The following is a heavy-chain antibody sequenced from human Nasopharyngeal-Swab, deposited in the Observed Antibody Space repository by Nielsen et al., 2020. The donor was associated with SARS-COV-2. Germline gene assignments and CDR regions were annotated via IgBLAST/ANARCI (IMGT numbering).Heavy chain of an antibody. CDR3: ARVDVDTSMTH. CDR2: IYWNDDK. V-gene: IGHV2-5*01. D-gene: IGHD5-18*01. J-gene: IGHJ4*02. Sequence: SGPTLVKPTQTLTLTCTSSGFSLSTSGVGVGWIRQPPGKALEWLALIYWNDDKRYSPSLKSRLTITKDTSKNRVVLTMTNMDPVDTATYYCARVDVDTSMTHWGQGTLVTVSS. CDR1: GFSLSTSGVG.